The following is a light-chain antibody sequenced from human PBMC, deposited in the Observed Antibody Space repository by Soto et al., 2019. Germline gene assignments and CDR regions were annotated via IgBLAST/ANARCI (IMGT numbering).Light chain of an antibody. CDR1: QGISSY. CDR3: QQYYSYST. J-gene: IGKJ1*01. Sequence: AIRMTQSPSSLSASTGDRVTITCRASQGISSYLAWYQQKPGKAPKLLIYAASTLQSGLPSRFSGSGSGTEFTLTISCLQSEDFATYYCQQYYSYSTFGQGTKVEIK. V-gene: IGKV1-8*01. CDR2: AAS.